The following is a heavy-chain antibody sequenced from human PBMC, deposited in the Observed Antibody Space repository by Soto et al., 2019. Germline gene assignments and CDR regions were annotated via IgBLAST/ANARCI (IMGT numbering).Heavy chain of an antibody. CDR2: IFWNDER. V-gene: IGHV2-26*01. CDR3: XXXXXXXXXXXXXXS. J-gene: IGHJ4*02. Sequence: QVTLKESGPVLVKPTETLTLTCTVSGFSLSKARMGVSWIRQPPGKALEWLAHIFWNDERSYNTSLKSRLTXXXXXXXXXXXXXXXXXXXXXXXXXXXXXXXXXXXXXXXXXSWGQGTLVTVSS. CDR1: GFSLSKARMG.